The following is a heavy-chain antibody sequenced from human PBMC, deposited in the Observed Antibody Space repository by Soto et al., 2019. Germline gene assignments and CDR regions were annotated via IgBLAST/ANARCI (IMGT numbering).Heavy chain of an antibody. J-gene: IGHJ6*03. V-gene: IGHV3-72*01. Sequence: GGSLRLSCAASGFTLSDHYMDWVRQAPGKGLKWVGRSTNKAKSYTTEYAASVRGRFTISRDDSKSSVYLQMSSLKIEDTAVYYCVRAGMFLGINYYYMDVWGKGTTVTVAS. CDR3: VRAGMFLGINYYYMDV. CDR1: GFTLSDHY. CDR2: STNKAKSYTT. D-gene: IGHD3-10*02.